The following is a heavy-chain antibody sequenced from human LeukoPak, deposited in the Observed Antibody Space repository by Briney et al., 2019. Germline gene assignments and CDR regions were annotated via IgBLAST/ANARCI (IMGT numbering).Heavy chain of an antibody. Sequence: GRSLRLSCAASGFLFSNYWMSWVRQATVKGLQWVANIKQDGSEIYYVDSVRGRFTISRDNANNSVYLQMNSLRVEDMALYYCARERGPGFDPWGQGTLVTVSS. CDR2: IKQDGSEI. CDR3: ARERGPGFDP. D-gene: IGHD3-16*01. CDR1: GFLFSNYW. V-gene: IGHV3-7*04. J-gene: IGHJ5*02.